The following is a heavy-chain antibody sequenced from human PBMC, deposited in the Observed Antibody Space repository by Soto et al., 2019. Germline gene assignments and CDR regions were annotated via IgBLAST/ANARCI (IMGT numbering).Heavy chain of an antibody. Sequence: QVQLQQWGAGLLKPSETLSLTCAVYGGSFSGYYWCWIRQPPGKGLEWIGEINHSGSTNYNPSLKSRVTISVDTYKNQFSLKLRSVTAADTAVYYCARYGTTNWFDPWGQGTLVTVSS. CDR2: INHSGST. CDR1: GGSFSGYY. D-gene: IGHD1-1*01. V-gene: IGHV4-34*01. CDR3: ARYGTTNWFDP. J-gene: IGHJ5*02.